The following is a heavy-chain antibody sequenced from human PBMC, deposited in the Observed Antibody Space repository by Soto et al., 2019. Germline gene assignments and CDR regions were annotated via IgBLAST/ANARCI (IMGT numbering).Heavy chain of an antibody. CDR2: IKSKTDGGTT. CDR1: GFTFSNAW. V-gene: IGHV3-15*01. J-gene: IGHJ6*02. CDR3: TTALACSAGRCHTNYYYYRMDV. D-gene: IGHD2-15*01. Sequence: GGSLRLSCAASGFTFSNAWMSWVRQAPGKGLEWVGRIKSKTDGGTTDYAAPVKGRFTISRDDSKNTLYLQMNSLKTEDTAVYYCTTALACSAGRCHTNYYYYRMDVWGQGTKVTVYS.